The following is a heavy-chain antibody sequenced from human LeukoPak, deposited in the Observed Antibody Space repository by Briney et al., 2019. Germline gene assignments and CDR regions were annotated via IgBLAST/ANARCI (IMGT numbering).Heavy chain of an antibody. V-gene: IGHV4-38-2*01. CDR3: ARVPGGKPIDY. CDR1: GYSFSSDYY. CDR2: NHHSGST. J-gene: IGHJ4*02. D-gene: IGHD2-8*02. Sequence: SDTLSLTCAVSGYSFSSDYYRGWIRPPPGKVLELIGSNHHSGSTYYNPSLKSRVTISVDTSKNQVSLKLSSLTAADTAVYYCARVPGGKPIDYWGQGTLVTVSS.